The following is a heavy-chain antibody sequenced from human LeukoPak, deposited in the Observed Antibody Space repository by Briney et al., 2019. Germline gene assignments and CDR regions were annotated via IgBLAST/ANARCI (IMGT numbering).Heavy chain of an antibody. J-gene: IGHJ6*02. D-gene: IGHD3/OR15-3a*01. V-gene: IGHV4-59*01. CDR2: IYYSGST. Sequence: SETLSLTCTVSGGSISSYYWSWIRQPPGKGLEWIGYIYYSGSTNYNPSLKSRVTISVDTSKNQFSLKLSSVTAADTAVYYCARDVYGPNANYYYGMDVWGQGTTVTVSS. CDR1: GGSISSYY. CDR3: ARDVYGPNANYYYGMDV.